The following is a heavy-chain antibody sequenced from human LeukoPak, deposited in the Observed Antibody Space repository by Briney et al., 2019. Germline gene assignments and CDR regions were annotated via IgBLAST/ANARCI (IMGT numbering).Heavy chain of an antibody. CDR2: IYTSGST. J-gene: IGHJ5*02. Sequence: SQTLSLTCTVSGGSIISGSYYWSWIRQPAGKGLEWIGRIYTSGSTNYNPSLKSRVTISVDTSKTQFSLKLSSVTAADTAVYYCARVSHYDSSGYRVPYNWFDPWGQGTLVTVSS. V-gene: IGHV4-61*02. D-gene: IGHD3-22*01. CDR3: ARVSHYDSSGYRVPYNWFDP. CDR1: GGSIISGSYY.